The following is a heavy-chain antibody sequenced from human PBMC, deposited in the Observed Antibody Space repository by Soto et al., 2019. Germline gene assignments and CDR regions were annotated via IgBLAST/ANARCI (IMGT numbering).Heavy chain of an antibody. J-gene: IGHJ6*02. CDR3: ASKVVVVAATRYYYYGMDA. CDR1: GGTFSSYA. V-gene: IGHV1-69*06. CDR2: IIPIFGTA. D-gene: IGHD2-15*01. Sequence: SVKVSCKASGGTFSSYAISWVRQAPGQGIEWMGGIIPIFGTANYAQKFQGRVTITADKSTSTAYMELSILRSEDTAVYYCASKVVVVAATRYYYYGMDAWGQGTTVTVSS.